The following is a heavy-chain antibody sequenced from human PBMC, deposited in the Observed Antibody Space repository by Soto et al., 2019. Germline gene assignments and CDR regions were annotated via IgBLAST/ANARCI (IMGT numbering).Heavy chain of an antibody. V-gene: IGHV4-31*03. CDR2: IYYSGST. CDR1: GGSISSGGYY. J-gene: IGHJ4*02. CDR3: ARGAWVVAATRAFDY. Sequence: QVQLQESGPGLVKPSQTLSLTCTVSGGSISSGGYYWSWIRQHPGKGLEWIGYIYYSGSTYYNPSLQSRVTISVDTSKNQFPLKLSSVTAADTAVYYCARGAWVVAATRAFDYWGQGTLVTVSS. D-gene: IGHD2-15*01.